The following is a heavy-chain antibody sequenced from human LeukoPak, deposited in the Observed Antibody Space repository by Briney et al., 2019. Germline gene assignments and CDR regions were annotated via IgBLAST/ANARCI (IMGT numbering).Heavy chain of an antibody. D-gene: IGHD3-10*01. V-gene: IGHV1-3*01. Sequence: ASAKVSCKASGYTFTSYAMHWVRQAPGQRLEWMGWINAGNGNTKYSQKFQGRVTITRDTSASTAYMELSSLRSEDTAVYYCARELLWFGELLGYFDYWGQGTLVTVSS. CDR3: ARELLWFGELLGYFDY. CDR1: GYTFTSYA. J-gene: IGHJ4*02. CDR2: INAGNGNT.